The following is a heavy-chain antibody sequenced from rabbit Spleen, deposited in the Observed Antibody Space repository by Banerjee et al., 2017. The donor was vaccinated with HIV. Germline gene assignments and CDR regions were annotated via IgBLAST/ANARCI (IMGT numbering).Heavy chain of an antibody. CDR2: INTATGKS. J-gene: IGHJ4*01. V-gene: IGHV1S45*01. D-gene: IGHD4-1*01. Sequence: QEQLVASGGGLVKPEGSMHISCTASGFSFSNNAVLCWLRQAPGMGLVWIACINTATGKSFSASWAKGLFTTTKTSSTTVMLKTTRPTAADTAKYFAAKNVAGFTGWNFGLWGPGTLVTVS. CDR3: AKNVAGFTGWNFGL. CDR1: GFSFSNNAV.